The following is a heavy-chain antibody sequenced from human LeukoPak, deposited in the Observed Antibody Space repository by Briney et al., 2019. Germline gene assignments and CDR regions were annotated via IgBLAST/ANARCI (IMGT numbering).Heavy chain of an antibody. Sequence: PSETLSLTCAVYGESFNGYYWSWIRQPPGKGLEWIGEISHRGSTNYNPSLKSRVTISIDTSKNQFSLKLSSVTAADTAVYYCARDLHYYDSSGYPEAGFDSWGQGTLVTVSS. CDR1: GESFNGYY. V-gene: IGHV4-34*01. J-gene: IGHJ4*02. D-gene: IGHD3-22*01. CDR2: ISHRGST. CDR3: ARDLHYYDSSGYPEAGFDS.